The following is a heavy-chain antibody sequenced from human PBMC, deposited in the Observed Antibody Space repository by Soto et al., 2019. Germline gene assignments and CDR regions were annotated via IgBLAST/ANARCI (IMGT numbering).Heavy chain of an antibody. D-gene: IGHD6-19*01. CDR3: ARVHVMVVAGSTFDY. V-gene: IGHV4-38-2*02. CDR2: IYHGGTT. CDR1: GYSISRGSY. Sequence: SETLSLTCTVSGYSISRGSYWAWIRQPPGKGPEWIASIYHGGTTFYNPSLKRRITISVDTSNNQFSLKLTSVTAADTAVYYCARVHVMVVAGSTFDYWGHGTLVTVSS. J-gene: IGHJ4*01.